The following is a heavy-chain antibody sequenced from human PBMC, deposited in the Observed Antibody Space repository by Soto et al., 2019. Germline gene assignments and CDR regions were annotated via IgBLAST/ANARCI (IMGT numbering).Heavy chain of an antibody. CDR1: GYTFTSYY. V-gene: IGHV1-46*01. CDR3: ARGESVTIFGVVRDYYYYGMDV. Sequence: ASVKVSCKASGYTFTSYYMHWVRQAPGQGLEWMGIINPSGGSTSYAQKFQGRVTMTRDTSTSTVYMELSSLRSEDTAVYYCARGESVTIFGVVRDYYYYGMDVWGQGTTVTVSS. CDR2: INPSGGST. J-gene: IGHJ6*02. D-gene: IGHD3-3*01.